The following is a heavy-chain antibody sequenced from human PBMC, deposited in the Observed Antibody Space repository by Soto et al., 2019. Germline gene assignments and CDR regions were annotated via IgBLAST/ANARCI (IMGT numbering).Heavy chain of an antibody. J-gene: IGHJ4*02. Sequence: QVQLQESGPGLVKTSETLSLTCTVSGGSVSSGPYHWNWVRQPPGKGLEWIGHISSSGTANYNPSLRGRVIMATDTSMNQFSLRRTSVTAADTAVYYCMRSHGAYWGQGALVTVSP. D-gene: IGHD2-8*01. CDR2: ISSSGTA. V-gene: IGHV4-61*01. CDR3: MRSHGAY. CDR1: GGSVSSGPYH.